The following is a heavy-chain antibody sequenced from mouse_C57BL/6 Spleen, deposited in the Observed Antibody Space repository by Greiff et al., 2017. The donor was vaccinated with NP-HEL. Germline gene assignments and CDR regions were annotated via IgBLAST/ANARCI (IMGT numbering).Heavy chain of an antibody. CDR3: ARSGTSFDY. V-gene: IGHV7-3*01. CDR1: GFTFTDYY. CDR2: IRNKANGYTT. Sequence: EVMLVESGGGLVQPGGSLSLSCAASGFTFTDYYMSWVRQPPGKALEWLGFIRNKANGYTTEYSASVKGRFTISRDNSQSILYLQMNALRAEDSATYDCARSGTSFDYWGQGTTLTVSS. J-gene: IGHJ2*01. D-gene: IGHD3-3*01.